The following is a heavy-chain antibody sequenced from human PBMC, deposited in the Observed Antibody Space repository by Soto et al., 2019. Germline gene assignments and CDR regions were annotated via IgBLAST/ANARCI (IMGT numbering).Heavy chain of an antibody. D-gene: IGHD3-10*01. J-gene: IGHJ6*02. Sequence: ASVKVSCKASGYTFTGYYMHWVRQAPGQGLEWMGWINPNSGGTNYAQKFQGWVTMTRDTSISTAYMELSRLRSDDTAVYYCARERGILWFGELTSYYYYSGMDVWGQGTPVTVSS. CDR3: ARERGILWFGELTSYYYYSGMDV. V-gene: IGHV1-2*04. CDR2: INPNSGGT. CDR1: GYTFTGYY.